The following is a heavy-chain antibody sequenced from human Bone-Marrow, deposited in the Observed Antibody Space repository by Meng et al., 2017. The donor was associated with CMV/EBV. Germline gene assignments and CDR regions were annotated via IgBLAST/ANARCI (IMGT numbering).Heavy chain of an antibody. CDR3: ARVAKPIHWYFDL. CDR1: GYTFTSYE. D-gene: IGHD2-21*01. Sequence: SVKVSCKASGYTFTSYEINGVRQATGQGLEWMGWMNPNSGNTGYAQKFQGRVTITGNTAISTAYMELSSLRSEDTAVYYCARVAKPIHWYFDLWGRGTLVTVSS. V-gene: IGHV1-8*03. J-gene: IGHJ2*01. CDR2: MNPNSGNT.